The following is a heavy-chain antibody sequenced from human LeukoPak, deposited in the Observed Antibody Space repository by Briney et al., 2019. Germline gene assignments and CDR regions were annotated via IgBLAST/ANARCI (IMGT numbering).Heavy chain of an antibody. J-gene: IGHJ4*02. CDR3: ARYLRTRRIDY. CDR2: INHSGST. CDR1: GGSISGYY. V-gene: IGHV4-34*01. Sequence: SETLSLTCAVYGGSISGYYWSWIRQPPGKGLEWSGEINHSGSTNYNPSLKSRVTISVDTSKDQFSLKLSSVTAADTAVYYCARYLRTRRIDYWGQGTLVTVSS. D-gene: IGHD4-17*01.